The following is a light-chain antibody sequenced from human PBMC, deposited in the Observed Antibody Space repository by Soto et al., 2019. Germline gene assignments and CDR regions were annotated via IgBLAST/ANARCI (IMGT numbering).Light chain of an antibody. CDR3: QQYKSYWT. CDR1: QSISTW. CDR2: DAS. V-gene: IGKV1-5*01. Sequence: IRITQSASTLSAYVGDRVTITCRASQSISTWLAWYQQKPGKAPKPLIHDASSLESGVPSRFSGSGSGTEFTLTISSLQPDDFATYHCQQYKSYWTFGQGTKVDIK. J-gene: IGKJ1*01.